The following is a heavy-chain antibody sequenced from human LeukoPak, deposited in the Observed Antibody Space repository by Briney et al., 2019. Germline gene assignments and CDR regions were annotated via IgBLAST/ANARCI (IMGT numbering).Heavy chain of an antibody. CDR2: ISGSGGST. CDR1: GFTFSSYA. V-gene: IGHV3-23*01. Sequence: GGSLRLSCAASGFTFSSYAMSWVRQAPGKGLEWVSAISGSGGSTYYADSVKGRFTISRDNSKNTLYLQMNSMRAEDTAVYYCAKDRPLRIQSIAVAVSDYWGQGTLVTVSS. CDR3: AKDRPLRIQSIAVAVSDY. J-gene: IGHJ4*02. D-gene: IGHD6-19*01.